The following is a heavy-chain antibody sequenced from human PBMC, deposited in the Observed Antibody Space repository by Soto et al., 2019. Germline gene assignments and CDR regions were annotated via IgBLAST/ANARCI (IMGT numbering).Heavy chain of an antibody. Sequence: QVQLQQWGAGLLKPSETLSLTCAVYGGSFSGYYWSWIRQPPGKGLEWIGEINHSGSTNYNPSLKSRVTISVDTSKNQFSLKPSSVTAADTAVYYCARALGYCSGGSCPRGWFDPWGQGTLVTVSS. CDR3: ARALGYCSGGSCPRGWFDP. CDR2: INHSGST. D-gene: IGHD2-15*01. CDR1: GGSFSGYY. J-gene: IGHJ5*02. V-gene: IGHV4-34*01.